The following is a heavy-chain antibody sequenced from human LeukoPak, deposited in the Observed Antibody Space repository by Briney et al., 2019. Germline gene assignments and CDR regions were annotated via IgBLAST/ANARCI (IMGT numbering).Heavy chain of an antibody. V-gene: IGHV1-69*04. CDR2: IIPILGIA. J-gene: IGHJ4*02. D-gene: IGHD3-16*01. CDR1: GGTFSSYA. CDR3: ARDRVITFGGPKRTLKY. Sequence: ASVKVSCKASGGTFSSYAISWVRQAPGQGLEWMGRIIPILGIANYAQKFQGRVTITADKSTSTAYMELSSLRSEDTAVYYCARDRVITFGGPKRTLKYWGQGTLVTVSS.